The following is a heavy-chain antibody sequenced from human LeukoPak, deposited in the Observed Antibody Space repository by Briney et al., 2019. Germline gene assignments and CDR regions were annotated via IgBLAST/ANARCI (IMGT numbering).Heavy chain of an antibody. Sequence: GGSLRLSCAASGFTVSTNCMTWVRQAPGKGLEWVSTIYSGGTTYYADSVMGRFTISRHNSRNTLYLQMNSLRAEDTAVYYCARVDTVMAYYFDLWGQGTLATVSS. CDR2: IYSGGTT. CDR3: ARVDTVMAYYFDL. D-gene: IGHD5-18*01. CDR1: GFTVSTNC. V-gene: IGHV3-53*04. J-gene: IGHJ4*02.